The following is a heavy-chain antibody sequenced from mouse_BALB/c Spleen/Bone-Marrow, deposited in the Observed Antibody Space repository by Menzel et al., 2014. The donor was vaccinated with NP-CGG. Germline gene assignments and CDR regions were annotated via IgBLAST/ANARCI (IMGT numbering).Heavy chain of an antibody. D-gene: IGHD3-1*01. CDR2: ISSGGSYT. J-gene: IGHJ2*01. Sequence: EVKLVESGGGLVKPGGSLKLSCAASGFTFSYYAMSWVRQSPEKRLEWVAEISSGGSYTYNPDTVTGRFTISRDHAKHTLYLEVQTRNSGDRPMCYWVRDSWGYFDYWRRRTTHTVP. CDR1: GFTFSYYA. V-gene: IGHV5-9-4*01. CDR3: VRDSWGYFDY.